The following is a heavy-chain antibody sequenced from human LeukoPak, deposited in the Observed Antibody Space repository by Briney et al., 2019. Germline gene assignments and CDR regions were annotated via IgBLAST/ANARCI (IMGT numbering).Heavy chain of an antibody. V-gene: IGHV4-34*01. Sequence: SETLSLTCAVYGRSFNDYYWNWIRQPSGKGQEWIGEINARGDTNYNPSLESRVTISFDTSKNQFSLRLTSMIAADTALYYCARGQVPAARGYNWFDPWGQGTPVTVSS. J-gene: IGHJ5*02. CDR1: GRSFNDYY. CDR2: INARGDT. D-gene: IGHD2-2*01. CDR3: ARGQVPAARGYNWFDP.